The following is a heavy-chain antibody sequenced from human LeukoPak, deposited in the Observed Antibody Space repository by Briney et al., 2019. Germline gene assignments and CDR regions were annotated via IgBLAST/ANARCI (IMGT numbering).Heavy chain of an antibody. V-gene: IGHV4-34*01. J-gene: IGHJ6*02. D-gene: IGHD4-17*01. CDR2: INHSGST. Sequence: TSETLSLTCAVYGGSFSGYYWSWIRQPPGKGLEWNGEINHSGSTNYNPSLKSRVTISVDTSKNQFSLKLSSVTAADTAVYYCARERLLYYYYYGMDVWGQGTTVTVSS. CDR3: ARERLLYYYYYGMDV. CDR1: GGSFSGYY.